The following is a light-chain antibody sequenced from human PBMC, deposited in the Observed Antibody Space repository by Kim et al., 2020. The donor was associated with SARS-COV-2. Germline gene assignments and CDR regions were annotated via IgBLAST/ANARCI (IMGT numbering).Light chain of an antibody. CDR2: GKN. CDR3: NSRDSSGPVV. Sequence: VALGQTVRITCQGDSLRSYYASWYQQKPGQAPVLVIYGKNNRPSGIPDRCSGSSSGNTASLTITGAQAEDEADYYCNSRDSSGPVVFGGGTKLTVL. V-gene: IGLV3-19*01. CDR1: SLRSYY. J-gene: IGLJ2*01.